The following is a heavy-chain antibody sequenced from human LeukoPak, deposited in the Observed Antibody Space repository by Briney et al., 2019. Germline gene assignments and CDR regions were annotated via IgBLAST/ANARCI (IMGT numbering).Heavy chain of an antibody. D-gene: IGHD4/OR15-4a*01. J-gene: IGHJ4*02. CDR1: GFTFSSDS. CDR2: ISSSSSTI. V-gene: IGHV3-48*04. Sequence: GGSLRLSCAAAGFTFSSDSKNWVRQAPGKGLEWVSYISSSSSTIYCADSVKGRFTISRDNAKNSLYLQMNSLRAEDTAVYYCASGAYSLDYWGQGTLVTVSS. CDR3: ASGAYSLDY.